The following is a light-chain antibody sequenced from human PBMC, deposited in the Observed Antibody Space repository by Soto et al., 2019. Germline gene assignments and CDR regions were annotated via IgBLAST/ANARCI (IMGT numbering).Light chain of an antibody. V-gene: IGLV1-51*02. CDR3: GAWDNSLSAYV. CDR2: ENT. Sequence: QSVLTQPPSVSAAPGQKVTISCSGRNSNIGNNYVSWYQQFPGTAPKLLIYENTKRPSGIPDRFSGSKSSTSATLDITGLQIGDEADYCCGAWDNSLSAYVFGPGTKLTVL. CDR1: NSNIGNNY. J-gene: IGLJ1*01.